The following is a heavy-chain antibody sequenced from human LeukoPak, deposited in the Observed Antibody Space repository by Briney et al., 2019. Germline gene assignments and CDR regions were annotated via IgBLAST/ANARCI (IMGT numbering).Heavy chain of an antibody. D-gene: IGHD6-13*01. Sequence: GGSLRLSCAASGFTFSSYSMNWVRQAPGKGLEWVSSISSSSSYIYYADSVKGRFTISRDNAKNSLYLQMNSLRAEDTAVYYCARASAAAGQNYYYYYGMDVWGQGTTVTVSS. CDR3: ARASAAAGQNYYYYYGMDV. V-gene: IGHV3-21*01. CDR1: GFTFSSYS. CDR2: ISSSSSYI. J-gene: IGHJ6*02.